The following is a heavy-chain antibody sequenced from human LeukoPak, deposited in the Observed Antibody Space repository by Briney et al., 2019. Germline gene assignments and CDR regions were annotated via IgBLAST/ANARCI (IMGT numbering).Heavy chain of an antibody. CDR3: ARAYSTTWTNALDI. D-gene: IGHD6-13*01. V-gene: IGHV3-74*01. Sequence: GGALRLSCAASGFTFSSYWMHWVRQAPGKGLVWVSRINSDGSSTSYADSVKGRFTVSRDNAKNTLYLQVSSLRAEDTAVYYCARAYSTTWTNALDIWGQGTMVSVSS. CDR1: GFTFSSYW. CDR2: INSDGSST. J-gene: IGHJ3*02.